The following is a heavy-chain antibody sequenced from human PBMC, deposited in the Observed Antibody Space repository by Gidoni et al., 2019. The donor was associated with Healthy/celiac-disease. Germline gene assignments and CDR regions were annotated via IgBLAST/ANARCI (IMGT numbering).Heavy chain of an antibody. Sequence: EVQLVESGGGLVKPGGSLRRSCAASGFTFSSYSMNWVRQAPGKGLEWVSSISSSSSYIYYADSVKGRFTISRDNAKNSLYLQMNSLRAEDTAVYYCARGKIAAAGTFDYWGQGTLVTVSS. CDR3: ARGKIAAAGTFDY. CDR1: GFTFSSYS. J-gene: IGHJ4*02. D-gene: IGHD6-13*01. V-gene: IGHV3-21*01. CDR2: ISSSSSYI.